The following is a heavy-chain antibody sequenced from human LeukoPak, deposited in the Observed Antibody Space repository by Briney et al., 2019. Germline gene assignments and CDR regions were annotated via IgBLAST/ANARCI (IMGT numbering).Heavy chain of an antibody. D-gene: IGHD2-2*01. CDR2: IYYSGST. CDR3: ARVPTACRSTSCRYNWFDP. V-gene: IGHV4-59*01. J-gene: IGHJ5*02. Sequence: PSETLSLTCTVSGGSISSYYWSWIRQPPGKGLEWIGYIYYSGSTNYNPSLKSRVTISVDTSKNQFSLKLSSVTAADTAVYYCARVPTACRSTSCRYNWFDPWGQGTLVTVSS. CDR1: GGSISSYY.